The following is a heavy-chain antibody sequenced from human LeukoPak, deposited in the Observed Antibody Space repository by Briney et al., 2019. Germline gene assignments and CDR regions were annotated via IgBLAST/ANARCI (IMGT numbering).Heavy chain of an antibody. CDR2: INPNSAGT. CDR3: AREDSGWYVDY. CDR1: GYTFTDYY. D-gene: IGHD6-19*01. J-gene: IGHJ4*02. V-gene: IGHV1-2*02. Sequence: ASVKVSCKASGYTFTDYYMHWVRQAPGQGLEWMGWINPNSAGTNYAQKFEGRVTMTRDTSISTAYMELSWLRSDDTAVYYCAREDSGWYVDYWGQGTLVTVSS.